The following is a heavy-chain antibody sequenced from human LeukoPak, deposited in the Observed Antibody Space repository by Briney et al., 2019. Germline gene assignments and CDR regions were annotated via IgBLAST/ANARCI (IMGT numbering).Heavy chain of an antibody. CDR3: AGDLWLGAPGSVFDI. CDR1: GGSISSNY. V-gene: IGHV4-59*01. Sequence: SETLSLTCTVSGGSISSNYWSWIRQPPGKGLEWIGYIYNSGSTNYNPSLKSRVTISIDTSKNQFSLKLNSVTAADTAVYYCAGDLWLGAPGSVFDIWAQGTMVTAFS. J-gene: IGHJ3*02. CDR2: IYNSGST. D-gene: IGHD3-10*01.